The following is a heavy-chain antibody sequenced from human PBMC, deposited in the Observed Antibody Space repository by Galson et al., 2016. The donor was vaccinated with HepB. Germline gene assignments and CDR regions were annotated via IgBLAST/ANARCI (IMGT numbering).Heavy chain of an antibody. J-gene: IGHJ4*02. Sequence: SLRLSCAVSGLIFSNYAMNWVRQAPGKGLEWVSSISYSGDTTHLADSVKGRFTISRDNSKKTLFLHMNSLRVDDTAIYYCAGKWAPGPFDHWGQGALVTVSS. CDR2: ISYSGDTT. D-gene: IGHD1-26*01. V-gene: IGHV3-23*01. CDR3: AGKWAPGPFDH. CDR1: GLIFSNYA.